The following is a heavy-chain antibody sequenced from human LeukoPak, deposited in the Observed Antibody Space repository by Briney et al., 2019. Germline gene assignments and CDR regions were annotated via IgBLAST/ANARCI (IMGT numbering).Heavy chain of an antibody. CDR1: GFTFSRSW. CDR2: IKDDGRQK. J-gene: IGHJ4*02. CDR3: ARDHGLGSGPYSFDY. V-gene: IGHV3-7*01. D-gene: IGHD3-10*01. Sequence: GGSLRLSCAASGFTFSRSWMTWVRQAPGKGLEWVANIKDDGRQKYYVDSVKGRFTTSRDNAKSSLYLQMNSLRAEDTAVYYCARDHGLGSGPYSFDYWGQGTLVTVSS.